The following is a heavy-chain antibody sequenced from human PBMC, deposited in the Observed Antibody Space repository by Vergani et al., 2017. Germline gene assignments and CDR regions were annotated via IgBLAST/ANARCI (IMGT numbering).Heavy chain of an antibody. J-gene: IGHJ6*02. Sequence: QMQLQESGPGLLKPSQTLSLTCSVSGGSIDGVSSYWTWIRQPAGKGLEWIGRIYKSGRTNYNPSLQSRVTISLDTSKNQFSLNLTSVTAADTGVYFCARYRVTVVRNHYYGMDVWGQGTTVIVSS. D-gene: IGHD3-10*01. V-gene: IGHV4-61*02. CDR1: GGSIDGVSSY. CDR2: IYKSGRT. CDR3: ARYRVTVVRNHYYGMDV.